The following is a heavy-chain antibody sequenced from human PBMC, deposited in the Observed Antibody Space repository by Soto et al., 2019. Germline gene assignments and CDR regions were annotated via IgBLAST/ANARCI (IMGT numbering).Heavy chain of an antibody. Sequence: QVQLVQSGPEVRRPGSSVKVSCKASGGSFSNSAIAWVRQAPGQGLEWLGMIIPIFTTTNYAQKFKDTLTITADGSTSTAYMELSGLKSEDTAVYFCARPSGLLGQFSALVDYWGQGTLVTVSS. D-gene: IGHD6-6*01. CDR2: IIPIFTTT. V-gene: IGHV1-69*18. CDR3: ARPSGLLGQFSALVDY. J-gene: IGHJ4*02. CDR1: GGSFSNSA.